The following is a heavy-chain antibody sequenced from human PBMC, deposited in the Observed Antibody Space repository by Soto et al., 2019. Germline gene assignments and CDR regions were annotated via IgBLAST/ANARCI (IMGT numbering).Heavy chain of an antibody. J-gene: IGHJ4*02. Sequence: QLQLQESGSRLVEPAQTLSLTCAVSGGSINSAGYSWNWIRQPPGEGLEWIGYIYHSGSFLYNPSLKSRVTISLDRSKNQFSLRLNSVTAADTAVFYCARRVGYRSGWWPYYFDYWGQGALVTVSS. CDR2: IYHSGSF. CDR3: ARRVGYRSGWWPYYFDY. CDR1: GGSINSAGYS. D-gene: IGHD6-19*01. V-gene: IGHV4-30-2*01.